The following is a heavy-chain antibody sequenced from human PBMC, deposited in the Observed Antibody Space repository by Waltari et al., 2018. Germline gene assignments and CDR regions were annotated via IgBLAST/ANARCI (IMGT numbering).Heavy chain of an antibody. V-gene: IGHV3-23*03. J-gene: IGHJ1*01. CDR1: GFAFSSNA. Sequence: EVQLLESGGGFVQPGGSLRLSCAASGFAFSSNAMSWVRLAPGQGLDWVLVSDDVGNTYYADSVKDRFNISRDNSKNTVYLQMNGLRGEDTGLYYCAKDSLFLSGSYFRHWGLGTLVTVSS. CDR2: SDDVGNT. D-gene: IGHD2-15*01. CDR3: AKDSLFLSGSYFRH.